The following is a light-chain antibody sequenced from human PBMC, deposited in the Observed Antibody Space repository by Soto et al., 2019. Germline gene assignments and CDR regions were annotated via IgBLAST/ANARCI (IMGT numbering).Light chain of an antibody. V-gene: IGKV3-20*01. CDR3: HQYGSSLGT. Sequence: EIVLTQSQGTLSWAPGEGATLSCRGSQSVTGTNLAWYQQRPGQAPRLLIYDAVRRATGIPDRFSGSGSGTDFTLTISRLEPEDFAVYYCHQYGSSLGTFGQGPMVDIK. CDR2: DAV. J-gene: IGKJ2*01. CDR1: QSVTGTN.